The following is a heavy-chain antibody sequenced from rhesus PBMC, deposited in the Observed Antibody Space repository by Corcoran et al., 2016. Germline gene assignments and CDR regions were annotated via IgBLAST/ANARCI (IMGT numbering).Heavy chain of an antibody. CDR2: IYGGRGST. CDR1: GGSISSSNW. Sequence: QVQLQESGPGLVKPSETLSLTCAVSGGSISSSNWWSWVLQSPGKGLEWIGYIYGGRGSTSYNHSLKSRVTISTDTSKNQFSLKLSSVTAADTAVYYCARVVVGATHFDYWGQGVLVTVSS. V-gene: IGHV4S7*01. J-gene: IGHJ4*01. CDR3: ARVVVGATHFDY. D-gene: IGHD1-44*02.